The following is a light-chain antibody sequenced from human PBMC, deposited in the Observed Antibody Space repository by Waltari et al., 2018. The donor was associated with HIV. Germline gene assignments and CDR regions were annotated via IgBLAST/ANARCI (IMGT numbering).Light chain of an antibody. Sequence: QSVLTQPPSASGTPGQRVSISCSGSSSNIGTRTVNWFQQLPGTAPTLLIHNNNPRPSGVPDRFSGSKSGTSASLAISGLQSEDEADYYCAAWDDRMNGFYVFGTGTKVTVL. CDR1: SSNIGTRT. CDR2: NNN. CDR3: AAWDDRMNGFYV. J-gene: IGLJ1*01. V-gene: IGLV1-44*01.